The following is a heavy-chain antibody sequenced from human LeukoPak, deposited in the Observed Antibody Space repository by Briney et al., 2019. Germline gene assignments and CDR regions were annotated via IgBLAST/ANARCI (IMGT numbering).Heavy chain of an antibody. D-gene: IGHD3-22*01. J-gene: IGHJ4*02. CDR1: GFTLSNYA. V-gene: IGHV3-30*04. CDR3: TRGPATDYYDTSGYCDY. Sequence: GGSLRLSCAASGFTLSNYAMHWVRQAPGKGLEWVTNISFDGRNTHYVDSVKGRFTISRDNSKNTLYLQMSSLRPEGTAVYYCTRGPATDYYDTSGYCDYWGQGTLVTVSS. CDR2: ISFDGRNT.